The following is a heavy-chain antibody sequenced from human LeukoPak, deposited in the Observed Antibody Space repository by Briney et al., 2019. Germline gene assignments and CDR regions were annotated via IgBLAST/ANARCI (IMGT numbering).Heavy chain of an antibody. Sequence: SETLSLTCNVSGGSIGSRSFYWGWIRQPPGQGLEFIGSIDHSGNTNYNSSLKSRVTISADTSRNQFSLKLRSVTAADTAVYYCARRTSGGYSGYIDRWGLGTLVTASS. J-gene: IGHJ5*02. CDR1: GGSIGSRSFY. D-gene: IGHD5-12*01. CDR3: ARRTSGGYSGYIDR. CDR2: IDHSGNT. V-gene: IGHV4-39*01.